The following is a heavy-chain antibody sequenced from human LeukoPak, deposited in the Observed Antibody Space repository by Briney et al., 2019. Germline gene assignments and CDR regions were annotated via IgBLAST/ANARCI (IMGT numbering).Heavy chain of an antibody. J-gene: IGHJ4*02. Sequence: PSETLSLTCAVYGGSFSGYYWSWIRQPPGKGLEWIGETNHSGSTNYNPSLKSRVTISVDTSKNQFSLKLSSVTAADTAVYYCARGGKQQLSAYFDYWGQGTLVTVSS. V-gene: IGHV4-34*01. D-gene: IGHD6-13*01. CDR2: TNHSGST. CDR3: ARGGKQQLSAYFDY. CDR1: GGSFSGYY.